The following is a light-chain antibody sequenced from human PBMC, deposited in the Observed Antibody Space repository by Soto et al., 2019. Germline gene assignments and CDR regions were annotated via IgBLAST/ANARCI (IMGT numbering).Light chain of an antibody. CDR2: DVS. CDR3: CSYTGTYTYV. CDR1: SSDVGGYNY. Sequence: QSVLTQPRSVSGSPGQSVTISCTGTSSDVGGYNYVSWYQQHPGEAPKLLIYDVSRRPSGVPDRFSGYKSGNTASLTISGLQAEEEADYYCCSYTGTYTYVFGSGTKLTVL. J-gene: IGLJ1*01. V-gene: IGLV2-11*01.